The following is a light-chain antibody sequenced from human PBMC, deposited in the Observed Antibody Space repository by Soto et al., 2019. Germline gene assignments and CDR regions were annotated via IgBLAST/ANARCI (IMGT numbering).Light chain of an antibody. CDR1: SSDVGGYNY. J-gene: IGLJ2*01. CDR3: SSYTSSSTDVV. CDR2: DVS. Sequence: QSVLTQPASVSGSPGQSITISCTGTSSDVGGYNYVSWYQQHPGKAPKLMIYDVSNRPSGVSNRFSGSKSGNTASLTISGIQAEDEADYYCSSYTSSSTDVVFGGGNKVTVL. V-gene: IGLV2-14*01.